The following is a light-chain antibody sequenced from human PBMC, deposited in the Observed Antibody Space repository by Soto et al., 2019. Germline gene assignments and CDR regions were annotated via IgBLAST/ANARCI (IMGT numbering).Light chain of an antibody. Sequence: DIQVTQSPSTLSASVGDRVTITCRASQSISSWLAWYQQKPGKAPKALIYKASSLESVVPSRFSGSESGTEFTLTISSLQPDDFATYYCQQYNTFPWTFGQGTKVEVK. V-gene: IGKV1-5*03. CDR3: QQYNTFPWT. CDR1: QSISSW. J-gene: IGKJ1*01. CDR2: KAS.